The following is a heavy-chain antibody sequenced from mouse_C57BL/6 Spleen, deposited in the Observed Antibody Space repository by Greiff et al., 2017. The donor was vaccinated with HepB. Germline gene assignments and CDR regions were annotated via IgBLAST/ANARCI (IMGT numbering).Heavy chain of an antibody. V-gene: IGHV1-42*01. CDR1: GYSFTGYY. J-gene: IGHJ1*03. D-gene: IGHD1-1*01. CDR3: ASFNYYGSSYDWYFDV. Sequence: VQLQQSGPELVKHGASVKISCKASGYSFTGYYMNWVKQSPEKSLEWIGEINPSTGGTTYNQKFKAKATLTVDKSSSTAYMQLKSLTSEDSAVYYCASFNYYGSSYDWYFDVWGTGTTVTVSS. CDR2: INPSTGGT.